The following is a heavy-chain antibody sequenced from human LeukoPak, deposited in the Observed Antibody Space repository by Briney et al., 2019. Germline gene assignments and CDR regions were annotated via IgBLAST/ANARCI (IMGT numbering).Heavy chain of an antibody. D-gene: IGHD3-22*01. V-gene: IGHV3-48*04. CDR3: ARDQLEVITRFDY. CDR2: ISSGSSTI. Sequence: GGSLRLSCAASGFTFSSYSMNWVRQAPGKGLEWVSYISSGSSTIYYADSVKGRFTISRDNAKNSLYLQMNSLRAEDTAVYYCARDQLEVITRFDYWGQGTPVTVSS. J-gene: IGHJ4*02. CDR1: GFTFSSYS.